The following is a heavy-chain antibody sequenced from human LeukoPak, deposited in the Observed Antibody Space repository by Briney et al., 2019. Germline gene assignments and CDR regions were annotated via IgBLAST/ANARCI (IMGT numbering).Heavy chain of an antibody. Sequence: PGGSLRLSCAGSGFTFSGYSLNWVRQAPGKGLEWVSSITSSGSSMYYADSVKGRFTISRDNAKNSVYLQMNSLRSEDTAFYHCARDRCSSTSCYNTPNWFDPWGQGTLVTVSS. J-gene: IGHJ5*02. V-gene: IGHV3-21*04. CDR3: ARDRCSSTSCYNTPNWFDP. CDR1: GFTFSGYS. CDR2: ITSSGSSM. D-gene: IGHD2-2*02.